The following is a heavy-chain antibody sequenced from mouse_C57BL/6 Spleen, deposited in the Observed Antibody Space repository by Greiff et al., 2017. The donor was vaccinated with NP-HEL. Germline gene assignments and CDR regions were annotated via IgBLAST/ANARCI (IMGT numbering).Heavy chain of an antibody. CDR1: GYAFSSSW. D-gene: IGHD2-1*01. Sequence: QVQLQQSGPELVKPGASVKISCKASGYAFSSSWMNWVKQRPGKGLEWIGRIYPGDGDTNYNGKFKGKATLTADKSSSTAYMQLSSLTSEDSAVYFCAYGKRSYCDYWGQGTTLTVSS. CDR3: AYGKRSYCDY. J-gene: IGHJ2*01. CDR2: IYPGDGDT. V-gene: IGHV1-82*01.